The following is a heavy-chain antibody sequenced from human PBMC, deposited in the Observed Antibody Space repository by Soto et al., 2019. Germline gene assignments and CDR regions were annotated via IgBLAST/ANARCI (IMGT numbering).Heavy chain of an antibody. J-gene: IGHJ6*03. D-gene: IGHD2-2*01. CDR3: ATPNIVVVPAAQQDYYYMDV. CDR2: FDPEDGET. V-gene: IGHV1-24*01. Sequence: ASVKVSCKVSGYTLTELSMHWVRQAPGKGLEWMGGFDPEDGETIYAQKFQGRGTMTEGTSTDTAYMELSSLRSEATAVYYCATPNIVVVPAAQQDYYYMDVWGKGTTVTVSS. CDR1: GYTLTELS.